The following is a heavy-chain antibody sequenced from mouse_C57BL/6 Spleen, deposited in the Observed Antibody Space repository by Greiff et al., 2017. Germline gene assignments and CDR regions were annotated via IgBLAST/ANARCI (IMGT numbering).Heavy chain of an antibody. D-gene: IGHD1-1*01. Sequence: LMESEGGLVQPGSSMKLSCTASGFTFSDYYMAWVRQVPEKGLEWVANINYDGSSTYYLDSLKSRFIISRDNAKNILYLQMSSLKSEDTATYYCAREGNYGHFDYWGQGTTLTVSS. J-gene: IGHJ2*01. CDR3: AREGNYGHFDY. CDR1: GFTFSDYY. V-gene: IGHV5-16*01. CDR2: INYDGSST.